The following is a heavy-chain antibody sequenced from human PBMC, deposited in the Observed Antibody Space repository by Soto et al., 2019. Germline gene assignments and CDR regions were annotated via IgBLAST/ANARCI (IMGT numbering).Heavy chain of an antibody. Sequence: VQVVESGGGLIQPGGSLRLSCVVSGFTVNGNHVTWVRQAPGKGLQWVSAIFNYGSTYYADFVKGRFAVSRDNSKNTVFLQMNRLGVEDTATYYCLGYGGNSVWGQGTVVTVSS. J-gene: IGHJ4*02. V-gene: IGHV3-53*01. CDR3: LGYGGNSV. CDR2: IFNYGST. D-gene: IGHD4-17*01. CDR1: GFTVNGNH.